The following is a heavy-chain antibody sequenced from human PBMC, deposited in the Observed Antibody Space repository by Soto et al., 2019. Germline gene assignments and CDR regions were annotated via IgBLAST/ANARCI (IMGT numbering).Heavy chain of an antibody. CDR1: VGSVSSGSFY. V-gene: IGHV4-30-2*01. CDR3: ARSREFDY. J-gene: IGHJ4*02. Sequence: SETLSLTCTVSVGSVSSGSFYWSWIRQPPGKGLEWIGYIFPSGTTYYNPSLKSRVTISIDVSKNQSSLSLRSLTAADTAVYYCARSREFDYWSQGTLVTVSS. CDR2: IFPSGTT.